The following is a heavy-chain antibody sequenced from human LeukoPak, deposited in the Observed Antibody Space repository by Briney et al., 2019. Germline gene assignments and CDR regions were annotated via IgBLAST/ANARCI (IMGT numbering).Heavy chain of an antibody. Sequence: PSETLSLTCTVSGGSISSGDYYWSWIRQPPGKGLEWIGYIYYSGSTYYNPSLKSRVTISVDTSKNQFSLKLSSVTAADTAVYYCARSGEFMDSGPIDYWGQGTLVTVSS. CDR1: GGSISSGDYY. V-gene: IGHV4-30-4*01. J-gene: IGHJ4*02. D-gene: IGHD3-16*01. CDR3: ARSGEFMDSGPIDY. CDR2: IYYSGST.